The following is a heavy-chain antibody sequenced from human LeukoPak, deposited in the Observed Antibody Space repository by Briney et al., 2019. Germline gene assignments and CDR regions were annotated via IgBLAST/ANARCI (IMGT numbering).Heavy chain of an antibody. Sequence: PGGSLRLSCAASRFTFSNYGVSWVRQAPGKGLEWVSAIGSGTYYADSVKGRFTISRDNSKNTLYLQMNSLRAEDTAVYYCAKVLAYYFDYWGQGTLVTVSS. V-gene: IGHV3-23*01. J-gene: IGHJ4*02. CDR1: RFTFSNYG. CDR2: IGSGT. CDR3: AKVLAYYFDY.